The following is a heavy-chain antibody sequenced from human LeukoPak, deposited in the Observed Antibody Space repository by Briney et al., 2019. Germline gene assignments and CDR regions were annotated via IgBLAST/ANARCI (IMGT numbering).Heavy chain of an antibody. V-gene: IGHV1-18*01. CDR1: GYTFTSYG. J-gene: IGHJ6*03. CDR2: ISAYNGNT. CDR3: ARYVAVAGTGLVNYYYMDV. D-gene: IGHD6-19*01. Sequence: GASVKVSCKASGYTFTSYGISWVRQAPGQGLEWMGWISAYNGNTNYAQKLQGRVTMTTDTSTSTAYMELRSLRSDDTAVCYCARYVAVAGTGLVNYYYMDVWGKGTTVTVSS.